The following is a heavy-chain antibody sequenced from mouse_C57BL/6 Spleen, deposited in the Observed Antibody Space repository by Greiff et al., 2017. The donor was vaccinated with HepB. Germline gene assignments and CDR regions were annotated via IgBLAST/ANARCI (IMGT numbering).Heavy chain of an antibody. Sequence: VQGVESGAELARPGASVKLSCKASGYTFTSYGISWVKQRTGQGLEWIGEIYPRSGNTYYNEKFKGKATLTADKSSSTAYMELRSLTSEDSAVYFCARMNYDYDDGPHWYFDVWGTGTTVTVSS. V-gene: IGHV1-81*01. J-gene: IGHJ1*03. D-gene: IGHD2-4*01. CDR3: ARMNYDYDDGPHWYFDV. CDR1: GYTFTSYG. CDR2: IYPRSGNT.